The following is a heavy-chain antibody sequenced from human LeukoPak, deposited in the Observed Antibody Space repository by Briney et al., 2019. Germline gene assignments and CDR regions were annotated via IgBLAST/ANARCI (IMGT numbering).Heavy chain of an antibody. CDR3: ARGIQSSFDV. CDR2: ISYCET. V-gene: IGHV4-31*03. J-gene: IGHJ3*01. Sequence: PSQTLSLTCTVSGGSISSSGYYWSWIRQHPGKGLEWIGYISYCETYYNPSLKSRVTISVDTSKNQFSLKLSSVTAADTAVYYCARGIQSSFDVWGHGTMVTVSS. CDR1: GGSISSSGYY. D-gene: IGHD6-13*01.